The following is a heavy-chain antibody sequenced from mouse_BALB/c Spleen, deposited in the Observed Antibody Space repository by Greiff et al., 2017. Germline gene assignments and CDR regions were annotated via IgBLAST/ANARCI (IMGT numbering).Heavy chain of an antibody. J-gene: IGHJ4*01. CDR2: ISSGGST. V-gene: IGHV5-6-5*01. CDR1: GFTFSSYA. CDR3: ARGGGNYAMDY. Sequence: EVQLVESGGGLVKPGGSLKLSCAASGFTFSSYAMSWVRQTPEKRLEWVASISSGGSTYYPDSVKGRFTISRDNAKNTLYLQMSSLKSEDTAMYYCARGGGNYAMDYWGQGTSVTVSS.